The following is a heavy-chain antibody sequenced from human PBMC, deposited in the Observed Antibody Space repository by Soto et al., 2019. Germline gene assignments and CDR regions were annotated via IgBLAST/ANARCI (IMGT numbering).Heavy chain of an antibody. CDR2: ICSGGST. CDR3: ARGGLEQQLVPFDY. V-gene: IGHV3-53*01. Sequence: PGGSLRLSCAASGFTVSSNYMSWVRQAPGKGLEWVSVICSGGSTYYADSVKGRFTISRDNSKNTLYLQMNSLRAEDTAVYYCARGGLEQQLVPFDYWGQGTLVTVSS. J-gene: IGHJ4*02. CDR1: GFTVSSNY. D-gene: IGHD6-13*01.